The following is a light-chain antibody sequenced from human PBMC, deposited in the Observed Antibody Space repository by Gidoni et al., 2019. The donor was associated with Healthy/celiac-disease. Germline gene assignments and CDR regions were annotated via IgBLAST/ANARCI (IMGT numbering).Light chain of an antibody. V-gene: IGLV3-25*03. J-gene: IGLJ2*01. Sequence: SYELTQPLPASVSPGQTARITCSGDALPKQYAYWYPQKPGQAPVLVIYKDSERPSGIPERFSGSSSGTTVTLTISGVQAEDEADYYCQSADSSGTYRRVFGGGTKLTVL. CDR1: ALPKQY. CDR3: QSADSSGTYRRV. CDR2: KDS.